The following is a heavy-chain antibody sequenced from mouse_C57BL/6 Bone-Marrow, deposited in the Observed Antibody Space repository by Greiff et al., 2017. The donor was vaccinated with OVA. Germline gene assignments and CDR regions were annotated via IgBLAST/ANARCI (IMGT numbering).Heavy chain of an antibody. D-gene: IGHD1-1*01. V-gene: IGHV1-64*01. CDR2: IHPNSGST. CDR3: ARSLYYGSRYVDY. CDR1: GYTFTSYW. J-gene: IGHJ4*01. Sequence: QVQLQQPGAELVKPGASVKLSCKASGYTFTSYWMHWVKQRPGQGLEWIGMIHPNSGSTNYNEKFKSKATLTVDKSSSTAYMQLSSLTSEDSAVYYCARSLYYGSRYVDYWGQGTSVTVSS.